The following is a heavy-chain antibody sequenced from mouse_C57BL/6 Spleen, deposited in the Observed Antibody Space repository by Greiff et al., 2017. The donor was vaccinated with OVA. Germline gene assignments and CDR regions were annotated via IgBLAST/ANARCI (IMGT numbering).Heavy chain of an antibody. CDR3: TRRHDGSSYLYYFDY. D-gene: IGHD1-1*01. V-gene: IGHV1-15*01. J-gene: IGHJ2*01. CDR2: IDPETGGT. Sequence: VQLQQSGAELVRPGASVTLSCKASGYTFTDYEMHWVKQTPVHGLEWIGAIDPETGGTAYNQKFKGKAILTADKSSSTAYMELRSLTSEDSAVYYCTRRHDGSSYLYYFDYWGQGTTLTVSS. CDR1: GYTFTDYE.